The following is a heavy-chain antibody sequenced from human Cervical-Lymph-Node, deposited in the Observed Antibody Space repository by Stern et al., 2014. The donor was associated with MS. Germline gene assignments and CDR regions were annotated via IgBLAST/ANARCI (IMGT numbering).Heavy chain of an antibody. CDR2: IYHGDSET. Sequence: EVQLVESGAELIRPGESLKISCKGSGFKFSIYWIAWVRQMPGKGLEWRVIIYHGDSETRYSPSFQGQVTMSADKSTSTAYLQWSSLNASDTAMYFCARQTTAWASDVWGQGTLVTVSS. D-gene: IGHD1-14*01. CDR3: ARQTTAWASDV. V-gene: IGHV5-51*01. J-gene: IGHJ4*02. CDR1: GFKFSIYW.